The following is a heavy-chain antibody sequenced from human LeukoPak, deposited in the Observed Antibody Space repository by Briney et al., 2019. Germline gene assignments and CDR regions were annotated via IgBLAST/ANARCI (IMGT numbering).Heavy chain of an antibody. CDR2: INPNSGGT. CDR1: GYTFTSYY. J-gene: IGHJ4*02. V-gene: IGHV1-2*06. CDR3: AREGDGYKILPFDY. Sequence: GASVKVSCKASGYTFTSYYMHWVRQAPGQGLEWMGRINPNSGGTNYAQKFQGRVTMTRDTSISTAYMELSRLRSDDTAVYYCAREGDGYKILPFDYWGQGTLVTVSS. D-gene: IGHD5-24*01.